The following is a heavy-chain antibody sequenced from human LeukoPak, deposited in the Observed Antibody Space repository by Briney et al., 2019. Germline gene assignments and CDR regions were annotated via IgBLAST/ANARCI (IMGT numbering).Heavy chain of an antibody. D-gene: IGHD3-10*01. CDR3: ARAQRYGSGSDFDY. CDR1: GGSISSGGYY. Sequence: SETLSLACTVSGGSISSGGYYWSWIRQHPGKGLEWIGYIYYSGSTYYNPSLKSRVTISVDTSKNQFSLKLSSVTAGDTAVYYCARAQRYGSGSDFDYWGQGTLVTVSS. V-gene: IGHV4-31*03. J-gene: IGHJ4*02. CDR2: IYYSGST.